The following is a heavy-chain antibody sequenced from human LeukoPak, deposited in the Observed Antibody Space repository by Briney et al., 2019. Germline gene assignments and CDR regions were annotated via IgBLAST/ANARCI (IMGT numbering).Heavy chain of an antibody. Sequence: GGSLRLSCAASGFTFSSYWMSWVRQAPGKGLEWVANIKQDGSEKYYVDSVKGRFTISRDNAKNSLYLQMNSLRAEDTAVYYCARSDSSGYFINHFDYWGQGTLVTVSS. J-gene: IGHJ4*02. V-gene: IGHV3-7*01. CDR1: GFTFSSYW. D-gene: IGHD3-22*01. CDR2: IKQDGSEK. CDR3: ARSDSSGYFINHFDY.